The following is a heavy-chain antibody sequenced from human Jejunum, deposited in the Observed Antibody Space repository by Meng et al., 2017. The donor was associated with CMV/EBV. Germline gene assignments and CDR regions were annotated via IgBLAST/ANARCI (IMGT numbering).Heavy chain of an antibody. J-gene: IGHJ5*02. CDR2: VYYTGGT. Sequence: GSISTYSWTWIRQSPGKGLEWIGYVYYTGGTSNNPSLKSRVTMSVDTSKNQFSLSLSSVTAADTAVYYCARRATYCTDTTCRAWFDPWGQGTLVTVSS. CDR1: GSISTYS. D-gene: IGHD2-8*02. V-gene: IGHV4-59*03. CDR3: ARRATYCTDTTCRAWFDP.